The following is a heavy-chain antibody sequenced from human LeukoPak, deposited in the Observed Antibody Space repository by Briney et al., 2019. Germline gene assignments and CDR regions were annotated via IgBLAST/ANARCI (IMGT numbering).Heavy chain of an antibody. V-gene: IGHV1-69*13. CDR2: IIPIFGTA. CDR3: ASRDIEELPYRAVDY. D-gene: IGHD2-15*01. CDR1: GGTFSSYA. Sequence: ASVKVSCKASGGTFSSYAISWVRQAPGQGLEWMGGIIPIFGTANYAQKFQGRVTITADESTSTAYMELSSLRSEDTAAYYCASRDIEELPYRAVDYWGQGTLVTVSS. J-gene: IGHJ4*02.